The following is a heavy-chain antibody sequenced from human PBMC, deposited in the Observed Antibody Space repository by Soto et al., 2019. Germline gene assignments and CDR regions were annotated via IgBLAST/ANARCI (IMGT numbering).Heavy chain of an antibody. V-gene: IGHV1-69*01. J-gene: IGHJ4*02. CDR1: GDTFSSYA. D-gene: IGHD5-12*01. CDR2: IVPIFGTP. CDR3: AIDRKNRDGYNYRLFD. Sequence: QVQLVQSGAEVKKPGSSVKVSCKSSGDTFSSYAISWLRQAPGQGLEWMGGIVPIFGTPRYAQKFQDRVTITADEAPNTAYMELSSQRSQDTAVYYCAIDRKNRDGYNYRLFDWGQGTLVAVSS.